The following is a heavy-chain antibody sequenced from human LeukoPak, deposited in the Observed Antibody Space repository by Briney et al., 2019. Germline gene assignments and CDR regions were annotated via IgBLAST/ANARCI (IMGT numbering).Heavy chain of an antibody. V-gene: IGHV3-11*04. Sequence: GGSLRLSCAASGFTFSDYYMSWVRQAPGKGLEWGSYISSSGSTIYYADSVKGRFTISRDNARNSLYLQMNSLRAEDTAVYYCARERGGSITINWFDPWGQGTLVTVSS. CDR3: ARERGGSITINWFDP. CDR2: ISSSGSTI. CDR1: GFTFSDYY. D-gene: IGHD3-16*01. J-gene: IGHJ5*02.